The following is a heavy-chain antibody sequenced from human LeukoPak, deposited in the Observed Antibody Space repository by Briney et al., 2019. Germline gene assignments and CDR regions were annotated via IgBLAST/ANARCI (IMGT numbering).Heavy chain of an antibody. J-gene: IGHJ4*02. CDR2: INHSGGT. D-gene: IGHD6-6*01. V-gene: IGHV4-34*01. CDR1: GGSFSGYY. CDR3: ARRYPGIAARPVDY. Sequence: SETLSLTCAVYGGSFSGYYWSWIRQPPGKGLEWNGEINHSGGTNYNPSLKSRVTISVDTSKNQFSLKLSSVTAADTAVYYCARRYPGIAARPVDYWGQGTLVTVSS.